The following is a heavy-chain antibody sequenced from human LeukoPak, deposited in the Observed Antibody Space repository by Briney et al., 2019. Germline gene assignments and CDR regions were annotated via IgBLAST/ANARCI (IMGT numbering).Heavy chain of an antibody. J-gene: IGHJ3*02. D-gene: IGHD2-8*01. CDR1: GGSLSGYY. CDR3: ASKSPRYYDS. V-gene: IGHV4-34*01. CDR2: INHSGST. Sequence: ASETLSLTCAVYGGSLSGYYWSWIRQPPGKGLEWIGEINHSGSTNYNPSLKSRVTISVDTSKNQFSLKLSSVTAADTAVYYCASKSPRYYDSWGQGTMVTVSS.